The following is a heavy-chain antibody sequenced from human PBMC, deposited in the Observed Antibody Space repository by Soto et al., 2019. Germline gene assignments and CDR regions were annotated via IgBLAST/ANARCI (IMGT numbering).Heavy chain of an antibody. D-gene: IGHD1-26*01. J-gene: IGHJ4*02. V-gene: IGHV6-1*01. CDR1: GDSVSSNSAA. CDR2: TYYRAKWFN. Sequence: SQTLSLTCAISGDSVSSNSAAWNWIRQSPSRGLEWLGRTYYRAKWFNDYAVSVKSRITISPDTSKNQFSLQLNSVTPEDTAVYYCARDRGGSGRTDFDYWGQGTLVTVSS. CDR3: ARDRGGSGRTDFDY.